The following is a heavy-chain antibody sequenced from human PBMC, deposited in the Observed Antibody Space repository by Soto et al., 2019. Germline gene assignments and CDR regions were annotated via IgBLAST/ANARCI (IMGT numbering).Heavy chain of an antibody. Sequence: SETLSLTCAVYGGSFSGYYWSWIRQPPGKGLEWIGEINHSGSTNHNPSLKSRVTISVDTSKNQFSLKLSSVTAADTAVYYCARGSSIAARRDMDVWGKGTTVTVSS. CDR1: GGSFSGYY. CDR2: INHSGST. J-gene: IGHJ6*03. CDR3: ARGSSIAARRDMDV. D-gene: IGHD6-6*01. V-gene: IGHV4-34*01.